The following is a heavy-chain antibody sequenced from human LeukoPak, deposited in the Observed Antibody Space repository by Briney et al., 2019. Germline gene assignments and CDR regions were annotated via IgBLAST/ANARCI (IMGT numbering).Heavy chain of an antibody. Sequence: PGGSLRLSCAASGFTFSSYGMHWVRQAPGKGLEWVAVISYDGSNKYYADSVKGRFTISRDNSKNTLYLQMNSLRAEDTAVYYCAKGGVAALFDYWGQGTLVTVPS. J-gene: IGHJ4*02. D-gene: IGHD6-13*01. CDR1: GFTFSSYG. CDR3: AKGGVAALFDY. V-gene: IGHV3-30*18. CDR2: ISYDGSNK.